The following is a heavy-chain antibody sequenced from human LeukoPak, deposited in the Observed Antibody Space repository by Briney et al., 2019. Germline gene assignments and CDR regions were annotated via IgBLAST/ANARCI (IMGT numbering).Heavy chain of an antibody. CDR1: GYSFTSYW. Sequence: GESLKISCKGSGYSFTSYWIGWVRQMPGKGLEWMGIIYPGDSDTRYSPSFQGQVTISADKSISTAYLQWSSLKASDTAMYYCARQVSSSWSRANWFDPWGQGTLVTVSS. V-gene: IGHV5-51*01. CDR3: ARQVSSSWSRANWFDP. D-gene: IGHD6-13*01. CDR2: IYPGDSDT. J-gene: IGHJ5*02.